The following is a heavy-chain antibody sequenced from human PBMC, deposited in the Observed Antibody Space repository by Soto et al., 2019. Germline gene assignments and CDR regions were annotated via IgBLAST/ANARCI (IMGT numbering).Heavy chain of an antibody. D-gene: IGHD4-17*01. V-gene: IGHV4-31*03. J-gene: IGHJ6*02. CDR1: GGSISSGGYY. CDR2: IYYSGST. CDR3: GGRLRDGGYFSSYYYYYGMDV. Sequence: QVQLQESGPGLVKPSQTLSLTCTVSGGSISSGGYYWSWIRQHPGKGLEWIGYIYYSGSTYYNPSTQRRRTTLADTTKNHLSLMQRCVVAADTAVVYCGGRLRDGGYFSSYYYYYGMDVWGQGTTVTVSS.